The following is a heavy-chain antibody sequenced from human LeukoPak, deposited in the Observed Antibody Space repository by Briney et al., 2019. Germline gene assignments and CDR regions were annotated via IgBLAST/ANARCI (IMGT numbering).Heavy chain of an antibody. V-gene: IGHV3-53*01. D-gene: IGHD2-15*01. CDR3: ARNTLFAFDI. J-gene: IGHJ3*02. CDR1: GLTVSSSY. CDR2: IYNDGST. Sequence: GGSLRLSCAASGLTVSSSYMSWVRQAPGKGLEWVSIIYNDGSTYYADSMKGRFTISRDNSKNTLYLQVNSLRAEDTAMYYCARNTLFAFDIWGQGTMVTVSS.